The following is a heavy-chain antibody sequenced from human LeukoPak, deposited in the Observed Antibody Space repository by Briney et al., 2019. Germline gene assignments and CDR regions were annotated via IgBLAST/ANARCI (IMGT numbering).Heavy chain of an antibody. CDR3: TTDSPRGSAVLRYFDWFGSYRLTAFDI. CDR2: IKSKTDGGTT. CDR1: GFTFSNAW. V-gene: IGHV3-15*01. D-gene: IGHD3-9*01. Sequence: GGSLRLSCAASGFTFSNAWMSWVRQAPGKGLEWVGRIKSKTDGGTTDYAAPVKGRFTISRDDSKNTMYLQMNSLKTEDTAVYYCTTDSPRGSAVLRYFDWFGSYRLTAFDIWGQGTMVTVSS. J-gene: IGHJ3*02.